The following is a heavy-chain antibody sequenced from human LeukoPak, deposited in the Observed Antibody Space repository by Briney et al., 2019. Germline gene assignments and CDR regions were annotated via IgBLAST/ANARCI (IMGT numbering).Heavy chain of an antibody. D-gene: IGHD3-10*01. Sequence: GGSLRLSCAASGFTVSSSYMSWVRQAPGKGLEWVSVIYSGGTIYYADSVKGRFTISRDISKNTLYLQMNSLTAEDTAVYYCATYSSESYYNLPPDSWGQGTLVPVSS. CDR1: GFTVSSSY. V-gene: IGHV3-66*01. CDR3: ATYSSESYYNLPPDS. J-gene: IGHJ4*02. CDR2: IYSGGTI.